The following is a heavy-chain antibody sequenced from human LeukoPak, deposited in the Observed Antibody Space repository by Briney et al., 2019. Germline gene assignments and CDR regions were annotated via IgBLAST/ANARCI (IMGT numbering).Heavy chain of an antibody. Sequence: ASVKVSCKAYGYTFTDYYIHWVRQAPGQGLEWMGWINPNGGGTNYAQKLQGRVTMTRDTSINTAYMELSRLRSDDTAVYYCMRDGMTTVNAFDIWGQGTMVTVSS. J-gene: IGHJ3*02. V-gene: IGHV1-2*02. CDR3: MRDGMTTVNAFDI. CDR1: GYTFTDYY. D-gene: IGHD4-17*01. CDR2: INPNGGGT.